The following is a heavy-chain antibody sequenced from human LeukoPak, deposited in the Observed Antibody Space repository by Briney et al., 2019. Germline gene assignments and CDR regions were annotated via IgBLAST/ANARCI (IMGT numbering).Heavy chain of an antibody. J-gene: IGHJ3*02. CDR3: ARGSTVGAFDI. Sequence: SETLSLTCTVSGGSISSYFWSWIRQPPGKGLEWIGYIYYSGSTNYNPSLKSRVTISVDTSKNQFSLKLSSVTAADTAVYYCARGSTVGAFDIWGQGTMVTVSS. CDR1: GGSISSYF. V-gene: IGHV4-59*01. CDR2: IYYSGST. D-gene: IGHD2-8*02.